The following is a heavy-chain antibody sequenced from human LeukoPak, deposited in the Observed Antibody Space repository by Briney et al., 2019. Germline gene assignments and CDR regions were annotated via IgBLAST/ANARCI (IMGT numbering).Heavy chain of an antibody. CDR2: IIPIFGTA. CDR3: ASGTGTTDDAFDI. CDR1: GGTFSSYA. Sequence: SVKVSCKASGGTFSSYAISWVRQAPGQGLEWMGGIIPIFGTANYAQKFQGRVTITTDESTSTAYMELSSLRSEDTAVCYCASGTGTTDDAFDIWGQGTMVTVSS. J-gene: IGHJ3*02. V-gene: IGHV1-69*05. D-gene: IGHD1-7*01.